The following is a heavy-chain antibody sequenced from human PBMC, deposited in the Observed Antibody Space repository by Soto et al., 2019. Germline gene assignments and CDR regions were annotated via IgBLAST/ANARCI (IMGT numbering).Heavy chain of an antibody. J-gene: IGHJ1*01. CDR2: IYYSGST. Sequence: SETLSLTCTVSGGSISSGGYYWSWIRQHPGKGLEWIGYIYYSGSTYYNPSLKSRVTISVDTSKNQFPLKLSSVTAADTAVYYCALIYGGSPGGTLRYCGQRTLVPVSS. CDR3: ALIYGGSPGGTLRY. D-gene: IGHD1-26*01. V-gene: IGHV4-31*03. CDR1: GGSISSGGYY.